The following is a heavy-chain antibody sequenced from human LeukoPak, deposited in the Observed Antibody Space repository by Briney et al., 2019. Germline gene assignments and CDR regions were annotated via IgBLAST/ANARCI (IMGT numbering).Heavy chain of an antibody. J-gene: IGHJ4*02. D-gene: IGHD1-26*01. CDR2: IMSSRSYI. Sequence: PGRCMTPSCALSGFSFSSYCMGCVRQPAGEGLEWVSSIMSSRSYIYYADSVKGRFTISRDNAKNSLYLQMNSLRAEDTAVYYCARDGIEWELPQFDYWGQGTLVTVSS. V-gene: IGHV3-21*01. CDR1: GFSFSSYC. CDR3: ARDGIEWELPQFDY.